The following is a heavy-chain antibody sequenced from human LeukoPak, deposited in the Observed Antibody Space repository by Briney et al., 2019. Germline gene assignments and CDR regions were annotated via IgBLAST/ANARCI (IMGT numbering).Heavy chain of an antibody. Sequence: ASVKVSCKASGYTFTGYYMHWVRQAPGQGLEWMGWINPNSGGTNYAQKFQGRVTMTRDTSISTAYMELSRLRSDDTAVYYCARGYSGYDSAYNWFDPWGQGTLVTVSS. D-gene: IGHD5-12*01. CDR3: ARGYSGYDSAYNWFDP. J-gene: IGHJ5*02. CDR2: INPNSGGT. V-gene: IGHV1-2*02. CDR1: GYTFTGYY.